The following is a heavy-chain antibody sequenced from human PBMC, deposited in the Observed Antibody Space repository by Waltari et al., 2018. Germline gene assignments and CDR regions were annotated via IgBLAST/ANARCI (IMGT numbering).Heavy chain of an antibody. CDR1: GYSISSGYY. Sequence: QVQLQESGPGLVKPSETLSLTCAVSGYSISSGYYWGWIRQPPGKGLEWIGSIYHSGSTCYNPSLKSRVTISVDTSKNQFSLKLSSVTAADTAVYYCARHPGLTGTSDYFDYWGQGTLVTVSS. V-gene: IGHV4-38-2*01. J-gene: IGHJ4*02. CDR2: IYHSGST. D-gene: IGHD1-7*01. CDR3: ARHPGLTGTSDYFDY.